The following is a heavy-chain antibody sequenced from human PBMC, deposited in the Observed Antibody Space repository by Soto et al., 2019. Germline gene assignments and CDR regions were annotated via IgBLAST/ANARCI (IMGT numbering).Heavy chain of an antibody. V-gene: IGHV1-69*06. J-gene: IGHJ3*02. CDR1: VGTFSSYA. CDR2: IIPIFGTA. Sequence: SVKVSCKASVGTFSSYAVSWVRQAPGQGLEWMGGIIPIFGTANYAQKFQGRVTITADKSTSTAYMQLSSLRSEDTAVYYCARAYGAAMPNDAFDIWGQGTMVTVSS. D-gene: IGHD2-2*01. CDR3: ARAYGAAMPNDAFDI.